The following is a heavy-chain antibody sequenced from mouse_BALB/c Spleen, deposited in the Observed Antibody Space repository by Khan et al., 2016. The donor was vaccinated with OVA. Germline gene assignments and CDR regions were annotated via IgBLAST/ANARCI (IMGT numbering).Heavy chain of an antibody. V-gene: IGHV1-54*01. CDR2: INPGSGGT. CDR1: GYAFTNYL. CDR3: SRSGYGFGAY. J-gene: IGHJ3*01. Sequence: QVQLQQSGAELVRPGTSVTVSCKASGYAFTNYLIEWVKQRPGQGLEWIGVINPGSGGTNYNEKLKDKATLTADKSSSTAFMQLSSLTSDDSAVYFYSRSGYGFGAYWGPGTLVTVSA. D-gene: IGHD3-2*02.